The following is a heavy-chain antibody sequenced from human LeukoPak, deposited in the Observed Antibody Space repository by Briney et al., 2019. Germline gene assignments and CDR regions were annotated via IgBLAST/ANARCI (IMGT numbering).Heavy chain of an antibody. CDR2: IYYSGST. V-gene: IGHV4-59*08. CDR3: ARHAMAGGQLTRNWFDP. CDR1: GGSISSYY. J-gene: IGHJ5*02. D-gene: IGHD2-2*01. Sequence: SETLSLTCTVSGGSISSYYWSWIRQPPGRGVEWIGYIYYSGSTHHNPSLKRRFTISVDTSKNHFSLKLSSVTAADTAVYYWARHAMAGGQLTRNWFDPWGQGTLVTVSS.